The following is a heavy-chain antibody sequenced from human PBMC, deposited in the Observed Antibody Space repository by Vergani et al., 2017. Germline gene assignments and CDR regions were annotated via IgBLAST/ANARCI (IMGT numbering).Heavy chain of an antibody. Sequence: QVQLQQWGAGLLKPSETLSLTCAVYGGSFSGYYWNWIRQPPGKGLEWIGQINYSGSTYYNPSLKSRVTISVDTSKNQFSLKLSSVTAADTAVYYCARHHEWLRLDYFDYWGQGTLVTVSS. V-gene: IGHV4-34*01. D-gene: IGHD5-12*01. J-gene: IGHJ4*02. CDR1: GGSFSGYY. CDR2: INYSGST. CDR3: ARHHEWLRLDYFDY.